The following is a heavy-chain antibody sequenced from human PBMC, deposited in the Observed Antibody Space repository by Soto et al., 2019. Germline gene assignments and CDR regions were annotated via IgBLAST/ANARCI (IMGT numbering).Heavy chain of an antibody. CDR3: AKDGRSSYWVPGNWFEP. Sequence: EVQLVESGGGLVQPGRSLRLSCAASGFTFDDYAMHWVRQAPGKGLEWVSGISWNSGSIGYADSVKGRFTISRDNAKNSLYLQMNSLRAEDTALYYCAKDGRSSYWVPGNWFEPWGQGTLVTVSS. CDR2: ISWNSGSI. CDR1: GFTFDDYA. V-gene: IGHV3-9*01. D-gene: IGHD6-13*01. J-gene: IGHJ5*02.